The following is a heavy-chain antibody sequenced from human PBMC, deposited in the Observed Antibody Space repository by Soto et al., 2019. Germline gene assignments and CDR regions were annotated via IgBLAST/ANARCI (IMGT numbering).Heavy chain of an antibody. CDR1: GFTFSKFA. V-gene: IGHV3-23*01. D-gene: IGHD2-21*02. Sequence: GGSLRLSCEASGFTFSKFAMIWVRQAPGKGQEWVSGITGSGLTIEHSASVKGRFTISRDNSKNTVYLQMNSLRAEDTAIYYCAKDDVSGDGLWLVSDWGQGTPVTVSS. CDR3: AKDDVSGDGLWLVSD. J-gene: IGHJ4*02. CDR2: ITGSGLTI.